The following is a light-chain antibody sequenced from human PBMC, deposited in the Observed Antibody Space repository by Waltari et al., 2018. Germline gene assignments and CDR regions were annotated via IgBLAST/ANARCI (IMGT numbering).Light chain of an antibody. CDR2: GAY. CDR1: QDSRND. J-gene: IGKJ1*01. CDR3: LQDYTYPWT. Sequence: AIQMTQSPSSLSASVGDRVTITCRASQDSRNDLGWYQQKPGKAPKLLIYGAYSLQTGVPSRFSGSGAGTDFTLTINSLQPEDFATYYCLQDYTYPWTFGPGTKVEIK. V-gene: IGKV1-6*01.